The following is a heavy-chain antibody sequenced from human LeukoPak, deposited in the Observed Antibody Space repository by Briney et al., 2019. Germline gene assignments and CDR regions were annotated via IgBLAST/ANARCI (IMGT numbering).Heavy chain of an antibody. J-gene: IGHJ6*03. CDR2: ISSSGSTI. CDR3: ARDRRIAAAGHLYYYYYMDV. D-gene: IGHD6-13*01. V-gene: IGHV3-11*01. Sequence: GGSLRLSCAASGFTFSDYYMSWICQAPGKGLEWVSYISSSGSTIYYADSVKGRFTISRDNAKNSLYLQMNSLRAEDTAVYYCARDRRIAAAGHLYYYYYMDVWGKGTTVTVSS. CDR1: GFTFSDYY.